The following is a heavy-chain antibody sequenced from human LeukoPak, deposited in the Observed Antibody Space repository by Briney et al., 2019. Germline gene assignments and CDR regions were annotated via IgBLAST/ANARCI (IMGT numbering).Heavy chain of an antibody. CDR1: GFTFSSYA. CDR3: AKSRDRSDAIFGVANRVVF. J-gene: IGHJ4*02. D-gene: IGHD3-3*01. CDR2: ISSSGGST. Sequence: GGSLRLSCAASGFTFSSYAMSWVRQAPGKGLEWVSAISSSGGSTYHADSVKGRFTISRDNSKNALFLQMDSLRAEDTAIYYCAKSRDRSDAIFGVANRVVFGAQEPLVTAPS. V-gene: IGHV3-23*01.